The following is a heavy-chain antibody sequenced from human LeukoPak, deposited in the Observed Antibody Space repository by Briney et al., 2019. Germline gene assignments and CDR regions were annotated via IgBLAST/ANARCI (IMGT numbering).Heavy chain of an antibody. CDR2: MSGSGDNS. CDR3: ARDKALNS. V-gene: IGHV3-23*01. CDR1: GFTFSNHA. J-gene: IGHJ4*02. Sequence: PGGSLRLSCAASGFTFSNHAMSWVRHSPGKGLEWVSAMSGSGDNSYYADSVKGRFTISRNNSKNSLYLQMNSLRAEDTAVYFCARDKALNSWGQGTLVTVSS.